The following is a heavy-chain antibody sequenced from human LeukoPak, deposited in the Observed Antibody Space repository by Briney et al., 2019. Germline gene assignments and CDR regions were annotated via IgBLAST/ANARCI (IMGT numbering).Heavy chain of an antibody. CDR2: MYISGTT. J-gene: IGHJ5*02. CDR3: ARVLNWFDP. CDR1: GGSISSYY. V-gene: IGHV4-4*07. Sequence: SETLSLTCSVSGGSISSYYWSWIRQPAGKGLEWIGRMYISGTTNYNPSLKSRVTMSLDTSNNQFSLRLSSVTVADTAVYYCARVLNWFDPWGQGTLVTVSS.